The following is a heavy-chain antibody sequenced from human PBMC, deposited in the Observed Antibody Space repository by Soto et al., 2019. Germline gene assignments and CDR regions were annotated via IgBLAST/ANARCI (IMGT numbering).Heavy chain of an antibody. D-gene: IGHD3-3*01. V-gene: IGHV3-23*01. CDR2: ISGSGGST. J-gene: IGHJ6*01. CDR3: AKAYDFSSGYLYYYYGMDV. Sequence: GGSLRLAWAASGLTFSTSAMSWVRQAPGQGLEWVSGISGSGGSTYYADSVKGRFTISRDNSKNTLYLQMNSLRAEDTAVYYCAKAYDFSSGYLYYYYGMDVWGQGTTVTVSS. CDR1: GLTFSTSA.